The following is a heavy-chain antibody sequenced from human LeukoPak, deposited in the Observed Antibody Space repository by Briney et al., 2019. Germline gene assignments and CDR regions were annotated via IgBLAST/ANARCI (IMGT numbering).Heavy chain of an antibody. J-gene: IGHJ3*02. CDR2: ISSSSSYI. CDR3: AREHPLGATDAFDI. V-gene: IGHV3-21*01. Sequence: GGSLRLSCAASGFTFSSYSMNWVRQAPGKGLEWVSSISSSSSYIYYADSVKGRFTISRDNAKNSPYLQMNSLRAEDTAVYYCAREHPLGATDAFDIWGQGTMVTVSS. CDR1: GFTFSSYS. D-gene: IGHD1-26*01.